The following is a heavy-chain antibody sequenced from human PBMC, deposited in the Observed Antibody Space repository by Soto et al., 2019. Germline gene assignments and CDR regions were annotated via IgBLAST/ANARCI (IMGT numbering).Heavy chain of an antibody. J-gene: IGHJ5*02. CDR2: INAGNGNT. Sequence: ASGKVSCKASVYTFTSYAMHWVRQAPGQRLEWMGWINAGNGNTKYSQKFQGRVTITRDTSASTAYMELSSLRSEDTAVYYCASLGEYSSGPRDWFDPWGQGTLVTVSS. D-gene: IGHD6-19*01. CDR1: VYTFTSYA. CDR3: ASLGEYSSGPRDWFDP. V-gene: IGHV1-3*01.